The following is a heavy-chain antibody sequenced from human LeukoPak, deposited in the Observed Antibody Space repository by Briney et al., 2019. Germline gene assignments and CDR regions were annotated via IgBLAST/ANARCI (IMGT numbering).Heavy chain of an antibody. D-gene: IGHD3-10*01. Sequence: PGGSLRLSCAASGFTFSIYGMNWVRQAPGKGLEWVSSISSTGGDIYYADSVRGRFTISRDNAKNSLYLQLNRLRAEDTAVYFCATDDRDYYYYYMDAWGKGTTLTVSS. CDR1: GFTFSIYG. CDR2: ISSTGGDI. CDR3: ATDDRDYYYYYMDA. J-gene: IGHJ6*03. V-gene: IGHV3-21*01.